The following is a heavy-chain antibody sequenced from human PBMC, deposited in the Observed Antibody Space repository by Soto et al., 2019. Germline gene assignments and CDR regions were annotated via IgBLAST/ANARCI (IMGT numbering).Heavy chain of an antibody. D-gene: IGHD6-19*01. CDR2: IYYSGST. V-gene: IGHV4-59*01. J-gene: IGHJ4*02. CDR3: ARVRRTYSSGWYGFDY. CDR1: GGSISSYY. Sequence: PSETLPLTCTVSGGSISSYYWSWIRQPPGKGLEWIGYIYYSGSTNYNPSLKSRVTISVDTSKNQFSLKLSSVTAADTAVYYCARVRRTYSSGWYGFDYWGQGTLVTVSS.